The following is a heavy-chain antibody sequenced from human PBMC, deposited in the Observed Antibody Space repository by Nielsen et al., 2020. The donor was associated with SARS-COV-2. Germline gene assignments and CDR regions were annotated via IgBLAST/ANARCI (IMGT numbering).Heavy chain of an antibody. V-gene: IGHV6-1*01. D-gene: IGHD4-17*01. J-gene: IGHJ6*03. CDR3: ARARGAYGDYYYYYYTDV. Sequence: LTLSCPISGDSVSSSSAAWNWIRQSPSRGLEWLGRTYYRSKWYNDYAVSVKSRITINPDTSKNQFSLHLNSVTPEDTAVYYCARARGAYGDYYYYYYTDVWGKGTTVTVSS. CDR1: GDSVSSSSAA. CDR2: TYYRSKWYN.